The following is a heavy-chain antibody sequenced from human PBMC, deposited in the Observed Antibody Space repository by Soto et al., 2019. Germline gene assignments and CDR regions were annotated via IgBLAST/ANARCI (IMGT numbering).Heavy chain of an antibody. J-gene: IGHJ4*02. Sequence: PGGSLRLSCAASGFTFSDYYMSWIRQAPGKGLEWVSYISSSGSTIYYAESVKGRFTISRDNAKNSLFLQMNSLIAEDTAVYYCARDLRQLQDFDYWGQGTLVTVSS. CDR1: GFTFSDYY. CDR3: ARDLRQLQDFDY. V-gene: IGHV3-11*01. CDR2: ISSSGSTI. D-gene: IGHD6-6*01.